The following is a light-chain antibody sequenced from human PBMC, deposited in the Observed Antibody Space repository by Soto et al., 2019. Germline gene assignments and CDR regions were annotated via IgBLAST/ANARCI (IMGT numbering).Light chain of an antibody. CDR2: GAS. Sequence: EIVLTQSPGTLSLSPGERGTLSCRTSQTVNSPYLAWCQQKPGQAPRLLISGASTRATGIPDRFSVSGSGTEFTLTISRLESEDFAVYYCYQHETSPPTFGPGTKVDVK. CDR3: YQHETSPPT. CDR1: QTVNSPY. V-gene: IGKV3-20*01. J-gene: IGKJ3*01.